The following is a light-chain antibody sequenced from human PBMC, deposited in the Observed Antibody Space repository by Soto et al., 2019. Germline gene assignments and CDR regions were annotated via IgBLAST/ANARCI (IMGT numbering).Light chain of an antibody. Sequence: QSVLTQPPSASGTPGQRVTISCSGSSSNIGINTVNWYQQVPGTAPKLLIYTDNQRPSGVPDRFSGSKSGTSASLAISGLQSEEEADYDCAAWDDSLNGLYVFGTGTKLTVL. CDR3: AAWDDSLNGLYV. CDR2: TDN. CDR1: SSNIGINT. V-gene: IGLV1-44*01. J-gene: IGLJ1*01.